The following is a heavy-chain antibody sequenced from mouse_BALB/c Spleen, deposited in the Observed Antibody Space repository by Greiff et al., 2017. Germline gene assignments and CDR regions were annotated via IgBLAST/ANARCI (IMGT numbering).Heavy chain of an antibody. D-gene: IGHD1-1*01. V-gene: IGHV5-6-5*01. CDR1: GFTFSSYA. J-gene: IGHJ2*01. CDR2: ISSGGST. Sequence: EVQLVESGGGLVKPGGSLKLSCAASGFTFSSYAMSWVRQTPEKRLEWVASISSGGSTYYPDSVKGRFTISRDNARNILYLQMSSLRSEDTAMYYCARGQGYGSSYGYLDYWGQGTTLTVSS. CDR3: ARGQGYGSSYGYLDY.